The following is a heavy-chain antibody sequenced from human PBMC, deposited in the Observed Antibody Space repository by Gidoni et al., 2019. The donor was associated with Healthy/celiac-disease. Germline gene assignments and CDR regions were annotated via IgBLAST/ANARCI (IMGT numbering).Heavy chain of an antibody. V-gene: IGHV4-4*07. CDR1: GGFISSYY. CDR3: ARGEIGIYYGSSGYFDY. J-gene: IGHJ4*02. Sequence: VQLHASGPRLAKPSETLSLTCTVSGGFISSYYRSWIRQPTGKGLEWIGRIYTSWSTNYNPSLKSRVTMSVDTSKNQFSLKLSSVTAADAAVYYCARGEIGIYYGSSGYFDYWGQGTLVTVSS. CDR2: IYTSWST. D-gene: IGHD3-22*01.